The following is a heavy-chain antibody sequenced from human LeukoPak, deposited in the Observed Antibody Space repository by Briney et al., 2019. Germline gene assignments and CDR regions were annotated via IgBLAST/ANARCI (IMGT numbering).Heavy chain of an antibody. V-gene: IGHV3-33*01. Sequence: GGSLRLSCAASGFTFSSYGMHWVRQAPGKGLEWVAVIWYDGSNKYYADSVKGRFTISRDNSKNTLYLQMNSLRAEDTAVYYCARDNYYGSGSYQYYYYYYGMDVWGQGTTVTASS. CDR1: GFTFSSYG. CDR2: IWYDGSNK. J-gene: IGHJ6*02. D-gene: IGHD3-10*01. CDR3: ARDNYYGSGSYQYYYYYYGMDV.